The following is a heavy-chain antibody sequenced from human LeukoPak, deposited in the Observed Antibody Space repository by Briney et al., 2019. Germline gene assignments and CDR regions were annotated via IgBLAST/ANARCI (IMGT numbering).Heavy chain of an antibody. J-gene: IGHJ2*01. D-gene: IGHD3-22*01. V-gene: IGHV3-33*06. CDR1: GFPSDDYG. CDR2: IWDDGSNK. CDR3: AKVGPPGYYYDSRDPHYWYFDL. Sequence: PGGSLRLSCAASGFPSDDYGMRWVRQAPGEGVGWGAVIWDDGSNKYYADSVKGRLTISRDNSKNTLYPQMNSLRAEDTAVYYCAKVGPPGYYYDSRDPHYWYFDLWGRGTLVTVSS.